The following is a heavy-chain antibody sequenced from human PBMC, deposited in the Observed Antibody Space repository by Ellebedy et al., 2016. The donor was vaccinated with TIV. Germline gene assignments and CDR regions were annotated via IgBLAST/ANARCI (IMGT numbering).Heavy chain of an antibody. J-gene: IGHJ4*02. CDR2: ISYDGSNE. CDR3: AKAGPTSGSYWGWYFDY. D-gene: IGHD1-26*01. V-gene: IGHV3-30*18. Sequence: GGSLRLSCAASGFTFSSYGMHWVRQAPGKGLEWVALISYDGSNEYYGDSVKGRFTISRDNSKNTLYLQMDSLRAEDTAVYYCAKAGPTSGSYWGWYFDYWGQGTLVSVSS. CDR1: GFTFSSYG.